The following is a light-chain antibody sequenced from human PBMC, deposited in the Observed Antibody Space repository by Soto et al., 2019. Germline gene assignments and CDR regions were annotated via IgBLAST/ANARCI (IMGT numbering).Light chain of an antibody. Sequence: IVLTQSPGTLSLSPGERATLSCRAIQNVGSRYLAWYQQTHGQAPRXLIYDAFNRETGIQARFIGSGAGPAFTRPISSLEPEDVVVDYCRQRSSWTITFGQGTRLEIK. CDR3: RQRSSWTIT. CDR2: DAF. V-gene: IGKV3D-11*02. CDR1: QNVGSRY. J-gene: IGKJ5*01.